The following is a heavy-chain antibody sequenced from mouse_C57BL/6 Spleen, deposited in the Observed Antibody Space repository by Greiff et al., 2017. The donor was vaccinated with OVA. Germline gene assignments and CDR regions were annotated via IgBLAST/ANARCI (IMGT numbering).Heavy chain of an antibody. V-gene: IGHV1-64*01. CDR3: ARYYGSSYRYFDV. J-gene: IGHJ1*03. D-gene: IGHD1-1*01. CDR2: LHPYSGST. CDR1: GYTFTSYW. Sequence: QVQLQQPGAELVKPGASVKLSCKASGYTFTSYWLHWVKQRPGPGLAWIGMLHPYSGSTNYNEKFKSKATLTVEKSSSTAYMQLSSLTSEDSAVYYCARYYGSSYRYFDVWGTGTTVTVSS.